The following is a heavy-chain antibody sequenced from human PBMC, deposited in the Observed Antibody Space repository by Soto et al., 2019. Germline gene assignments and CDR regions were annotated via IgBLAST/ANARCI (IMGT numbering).Heavy chain of an antibody. V-gene: IGHV3-7*01. J-gene: IGHJ6*03. CDR1: GFTFRNYW. Sequence: EVQLVESGGGLVQPGGSLRLSCVASGFTFRNYWMHWVRQAPGKGLEWVANIKPDGSAQYYVDSLKGRFTISRDNADNSLYLQMSSLRAEDTAVYYCAKDHSYFMDVWGKVTTVTVSS. CDR2: IKPDGSAQ. CDR3: AKDHSYFMDV.